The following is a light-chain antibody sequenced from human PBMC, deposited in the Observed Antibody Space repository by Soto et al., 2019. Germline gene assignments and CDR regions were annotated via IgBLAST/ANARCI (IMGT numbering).Light chain of an antibody. J-gene: IGLJ1*01. CDR1: SSDVGGYNY. CDR2: DVS. Sequence: LTQPASVSGSPGQSITISCTGTSSDVGGYNYVSWYQQHPGKAPKLMIYDVSNLPSGFSNRFSGSKSGNTASLTISGLQAEDEADYYCSSYTSSSTGVFGTGTKVTVL. CDR3: SSYTSSSTGV. V-gene: IGLV2-14*01.